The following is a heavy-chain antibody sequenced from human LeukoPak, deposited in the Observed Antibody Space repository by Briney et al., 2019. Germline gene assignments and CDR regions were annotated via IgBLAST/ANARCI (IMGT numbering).Heavy chain of an antibody. CDR2: ISSTSTYI. CDR1: GFSFKTYS. J-gene: IGHJ4*02. CDR3: ATRYCSGGSCYCDAY. Sequence: GGSLRLSCAASGFSFKTYSMNWVRQAPGKGLEWVSSISSTSTYIYYADSVKGRFSISRGNAKSSLYLQMNSLRAEDTAVYYCATRYCSGGSCYCDAYWGQGTLVTVSS. V-gene: IGHV3-21*01. D-gene: IGHD2-15*01.